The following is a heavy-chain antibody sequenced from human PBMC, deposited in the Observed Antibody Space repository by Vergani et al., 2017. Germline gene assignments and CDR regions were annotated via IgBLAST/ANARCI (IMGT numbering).Heavy chain of an antibody. CDR2: IYSGGST. V-gene: IGHV3-66*01. CDR1: GFTVSSNY. D-gene: IGHD3-22*01. Sequence: EVQLVESGGGLVQPGGSLRLSCAASGFTVSSNYMSWVRQAPGKGLEWVSVIYSGGSTYYADSVKGRFTISRDNAKNSLYLQMNSLRAEDTAVYYCARGVPYYDSSGYYYEYFDYWGQGTLVTVSS. CDR3: ARGVPYYDSSGYYYEYFDY. J-gene: IGHJ4*02.